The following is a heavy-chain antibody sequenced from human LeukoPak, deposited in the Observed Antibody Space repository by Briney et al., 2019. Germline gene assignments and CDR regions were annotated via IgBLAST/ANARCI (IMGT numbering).Heavy chain of an antibody. D-gene: IGHD6-19*01. CDR1: GFTFSSYW. J-gene: IGHJ4*02. CDR3: ARDNRSGWYRGTFDY. V-gene: IGHV3-7*01. CDR2: IKQDGSEK. Sequence: GGSLRLSCAASGFTFSSYWMSWVRQAPGKGLEWVANIKQDGSEKYYVDSVKGRFTISRDNAKNSLYLQMNSLRAEDTAVYYCARDNRSGWYRGTFDYWGQGTLVTVSS.